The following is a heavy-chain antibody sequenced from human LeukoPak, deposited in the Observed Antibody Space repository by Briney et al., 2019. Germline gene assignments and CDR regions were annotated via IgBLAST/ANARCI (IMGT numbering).Heavy chain of an antibody. CDR3: ARTRFGYSSYYYYYYGMDV. CDR2: IIPIFGTA. Sequence: ASVKVSCKASGGTFSSYAISWVRQAPGQGPEWMGGIIPIFGTANYAQKFQGRVTITADESTSTAYMELSSLRSEDTAAYYCARTRFGYSSYYYYYYGMDVWGQGTTVTVSS. J-gene: IGHJ6*02. V-gene: IGHV1-69*13. CDR1: GGTFSSYA. D-gene: IGHD6-19*01.